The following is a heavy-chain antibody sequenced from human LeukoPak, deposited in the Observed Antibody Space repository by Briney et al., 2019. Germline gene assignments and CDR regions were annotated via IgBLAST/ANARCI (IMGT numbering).Heavy chain of an antibody. D-gene: IGHD2-2*01. CDR3: AELYQLLQNNDAFDI. J-gene: IGHJ3*02. Sequence: VKVSCKASGFTFTSSAVQWVRQARGQRLEWIGWIVVGSGNTNYAQKFQERVTITRDMSTSTAYMELSSLRSEDTAVYYCAELYQLLQNNDAFDIWGQGTMVTVSS. V-gene: IGHV1-58*01. CDR1: GFTFTSSA. CDR2: IVVGSGNT.